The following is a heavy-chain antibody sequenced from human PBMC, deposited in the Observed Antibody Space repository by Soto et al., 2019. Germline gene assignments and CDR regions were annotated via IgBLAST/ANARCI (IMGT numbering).Heavy chain of an antibody. J-gene: IGHJ4*02. D-gene: IGHD3-3*01. CDR2: LYSGGTT. V-gene: IGHV4-39*01. CDR1: GGSIYNSHYY. Sequence: SEIPAISCTFSGGSIYNSHYYWGWIRQAPVKGLEWIASLYSGGTTYYNPSLESRIIISLDTSKNQFSLRLRSVTAAYTAVYYCARHQPRIMLSGVVTGYFDFWAQGTLVTVS. CDR3: ARHQPRIMLSGVVTGYFDF.